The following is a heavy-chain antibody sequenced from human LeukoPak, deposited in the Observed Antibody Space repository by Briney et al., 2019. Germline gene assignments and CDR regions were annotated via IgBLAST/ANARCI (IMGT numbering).Heavy chain of an antibody. Sequence: GGSLRLSCAASGFTVSSNYMSWVRQAPGKGLEWVSIIYSDGSTYYSDSVKGRFTISRDNSKNTLYLQMNSLRAEDTAVYYCARVTFNYFGSGDAFDFWGQGTMVTVSS. CDR3: ARVTFNYFGSGDAFDF. CDR1: GFTVSSNY. CDR2: IYSDGST. J-gene: IGHJ3*01. D-gene: IGHD3-10*01. V-gene: IGHV3-66*01.